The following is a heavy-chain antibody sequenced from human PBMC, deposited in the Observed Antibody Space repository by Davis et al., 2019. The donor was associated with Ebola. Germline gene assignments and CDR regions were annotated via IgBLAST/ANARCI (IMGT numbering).Heavy chain of an antibody. J-gene: IGHJ4*02. D-gene: IGHD1-26*01. Sequence: ASVKVSCKVYGYTLTESSMHWVRQAPGKGLEWMGSFGPEDGETMYAQKFQGRVTMTEDTSTDTAYMELSSLTSDDTAVYYCARDLSGDNILCPDYWGQGTLVTVSS. CDR1: GYTLTESS. V-gene: IGHV1-24*01. CDR3: ARDLSGDNILCPDY. CDR2: FGPEDGET.